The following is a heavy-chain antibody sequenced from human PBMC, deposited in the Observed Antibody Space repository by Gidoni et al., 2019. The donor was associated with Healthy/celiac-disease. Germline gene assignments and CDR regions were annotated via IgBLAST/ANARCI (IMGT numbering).Heavy chain of an antibody. J-gene: IGHJ4*02. CDR2: IYSGGSK. V-gene: IGHV3-66*02. Sequence: EVQLVESGGGLVQPGGSLILPCPASGFTVSSNYRSWVRQAPGKGLEWVSVIYSGGSKYYADSVKGRFTISRDNSKNTLYLQMNSLRAEDTAVYYCARVGAVAGLDYWGQGTLVTVSS. CDR3: ARVGAVAGLDY. D-gene: IGHD6-19*01. CDR1: GFTVSSNY.